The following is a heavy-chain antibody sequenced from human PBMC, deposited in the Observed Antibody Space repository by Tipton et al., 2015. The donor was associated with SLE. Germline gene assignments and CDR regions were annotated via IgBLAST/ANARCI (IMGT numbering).Heavy chain of an antibody. CDR1: GFTFSSYW. Sequence: SLRLSCAASGFTFSSYWMSWVRQAPGKGLEWVANIKQDGSEKYYVDSVKGRFTISRDNAKNSLYLQMNSLRAEDTAVYYCARVGDFWSGYYSDYWGQGTLVTVSS. V-gene: IGHV3-7*01. D-gene: IGHD3-3*01. CDR3: ARVGDFWSGYYSDY. J-gene: IGHJ4*02. CDR2: IKQDGSEK.